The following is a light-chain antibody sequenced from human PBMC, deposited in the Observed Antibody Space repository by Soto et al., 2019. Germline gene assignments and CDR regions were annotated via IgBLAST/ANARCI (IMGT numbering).Light chain of an antibody. Sequence: DIQMTQSPSSLSASVGDRVTITXRASQSISSYLNWYQQKPGKAPKLXIYAASSLQSGVPSRFSGSGSGTDFTLTISSLQPEDFATYYCQQSYSTPITFGQGTRLEIK. V-gene: IGKV1-39*01. CDR3: QQSYSTPIT. CDR2: AAS. CDR1: QSISSY. J-gene: IGKJ5*01.